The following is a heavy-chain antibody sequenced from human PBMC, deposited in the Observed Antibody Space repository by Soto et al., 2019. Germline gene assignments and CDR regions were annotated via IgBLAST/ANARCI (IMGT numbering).Heavy chain of an antibody. CDR1: GYTFTDFY. V-gene: IGHV1-2*02. CDR2: INPNSGGT. CDR3: ARGLRVMIVPNFDY. J-gene: IGHJ4*02. D-gene: IGHD3-22*01. Sequence: ASVKVSCKASGYTFTDFYIHWVRQAPGQGLEWMGSINPNSGGTNSAQKFQGRVTMTRDTSISAAYMELSRLRADDTAVYYCARGLRVMIVPNFDYWGQGTLVTVSS.